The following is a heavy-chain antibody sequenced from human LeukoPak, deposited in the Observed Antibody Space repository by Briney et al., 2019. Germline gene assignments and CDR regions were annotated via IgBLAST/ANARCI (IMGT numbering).Heavy chain of an antibody. J-gene: IGHJ4*02. CDR2: IYSGGST. CDR1: GFTVSSNY. CDR3: ARVDSSGYYSCFDY. V-gene: IGHV3-53*04. D-gene: IGHD3-22*01. Sequence: GGSLRLSCAASGFTVSSNYMSWVRQAPGKGLEWVSVIYSGGSTYYADSVKGRFTISRHNSKNTLYLQMNSLRAVDTAVYYCARVDSSGYYSCFDYWGQGTLVTVSS.